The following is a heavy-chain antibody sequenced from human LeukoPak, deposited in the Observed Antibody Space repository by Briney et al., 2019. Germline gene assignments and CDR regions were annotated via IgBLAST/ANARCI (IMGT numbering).Heavy chain of an antibody. CDR1: GYSISSGYY. CDR2: IYRSGSN. D-gene: IGHD3-10*01. J-gene: IGHJ4*02. Sequence: PSETLSLTCAVSGYSISSGYYWGWIRQPPGKGLEWIGSIYRSGSNYYNPSLKSRVTISVDTSKNQFSLKLSSVTAADTAVYYCARRIGQGSGSYYPDYWGQGTLVTVSS. CDR3: ARRIGQGSGSYYPDY. V-gene: IGHV4-38-2*01.